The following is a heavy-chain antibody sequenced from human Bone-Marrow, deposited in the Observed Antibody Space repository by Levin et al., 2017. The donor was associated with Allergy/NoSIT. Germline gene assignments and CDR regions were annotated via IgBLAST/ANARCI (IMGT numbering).Heavy chain of an antibody. D-gene: IGHD3-22*01. CDR1: GFTFRKLA. V-gene: IGHV3-23*01. CDR3: AKDHDSDGYPTFDY. Sequence: QTGESLKISCAASGFTFRKLAMSWVRQAPGKGLEWVATISASGTYYADSVKGRFTISRDNSENTLDLQMNSLRAEDTALYYCAKDHDSDGYPTFDYWGQGTLVTVSS. CDR2: ISASGT. J-gene: IGHJ4*02.